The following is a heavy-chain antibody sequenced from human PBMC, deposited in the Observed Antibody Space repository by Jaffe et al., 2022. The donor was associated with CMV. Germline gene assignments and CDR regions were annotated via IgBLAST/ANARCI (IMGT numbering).Heavy chain of an antibody. V-gene: IGHV4-59*01. CDR1: GGSISSYY. CDR3: ARVRAAAGPSQYYYYYYYMDV. CDR2: IYYSGST. J-gene: IGHJ6*03. D-gene: IGHD6-13*01. Sequence: QVQLQESGPGLVKPSETLSLTCTVSGGSISSYYWSWIRQPPGKGLEWIGYIYYSGSTNYNPSLKSRVTISVDTSKNQFSLKLSSVTAADTAVYYCARVRAAAGPSQYYYYYYYMDVWGKGTTVTVSS.